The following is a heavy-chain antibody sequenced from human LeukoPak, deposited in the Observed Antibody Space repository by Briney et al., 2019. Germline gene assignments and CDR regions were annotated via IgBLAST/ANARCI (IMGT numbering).Heavy chain of an antibody. CDR3: ARRLVTYYYDSSGSLDAFDI. V-gene: IGHV3-74*01. CDR1: GFAFSSYW. CDR2: INSDGSSS. D-gene: IGHD3-22*01. J-gene: IGHJ3*02. Sequence: GGSLRLSCAASGFAFSSYWMHWVRQAPGKGLVWVSRINSDGSSSNYADSVKGRFTISRDNAKNTLYLQMNSLRAEDTAVYYCARRLVTYYYDSSGSLDAFDIWGQGIMVTVSS.